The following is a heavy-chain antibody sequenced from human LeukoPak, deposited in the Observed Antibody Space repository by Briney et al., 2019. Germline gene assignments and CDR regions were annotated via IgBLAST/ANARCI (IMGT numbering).Heavy chain of an antibody. D-gene: IGHD6-13*01. CDR1: GFTFDDYA. CDR3: AKDSGYSSSCMDV. V-gene: IGHV3-9*01. Sequence: GGSLRLSCAASGFTFDDYAMHWVRQTPGKGLEWVSGISWNSGSIGYADSVKGRFTISRDNAKNSLYLQMNSLRAEDTALYYCAKDSGYSSSCMDVWGKGTMVTVSS. CDR2: ISWNSGSI. J-gene: IGHJ6*03.